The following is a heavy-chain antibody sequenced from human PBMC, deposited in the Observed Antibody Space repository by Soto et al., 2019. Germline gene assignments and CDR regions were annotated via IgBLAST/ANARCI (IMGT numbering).Heavy chain of an antibody. CDR3: AKDRDGYGAFDY. CDR1: GGSISSGGYY. Sequence: PSETLALTCAVSGGSISSGGYYWSWIRQHPGKGLEWIGYIYYSGSTYYNPSLDSRVTMSVDTSKNQFSLKLSSVTAADTAVYYCAKDRDGYGAFDYWGQGILVTVSS. V-gene: IGHV4-31*11. CDR2: IYYSGST. D-gene: IGHD5-12*01. J-gene: IGHJ4*02.